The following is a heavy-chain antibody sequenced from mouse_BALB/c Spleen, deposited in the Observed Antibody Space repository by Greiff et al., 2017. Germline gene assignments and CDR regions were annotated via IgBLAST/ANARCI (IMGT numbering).Heavy chain of an antibody. J-gene: IGHJ3*01. CDR1: GYTFTSYW. Sequence: LQHPGSELVRPGASVKLSCKASGYTFTSYWMHWVKQRPGQGLEWIGNIYPGSGSTNYDEKFKSKATLTVDTSSSTAYMQLSSLTSEDSAVYYCTTNWDGAYWGQGTLVTVSA. D-gene: IGHD4-1*01. CDR2: IYPGSGST. CDR3: TTNWDGAY. V-gene: IGHV1S22*01.